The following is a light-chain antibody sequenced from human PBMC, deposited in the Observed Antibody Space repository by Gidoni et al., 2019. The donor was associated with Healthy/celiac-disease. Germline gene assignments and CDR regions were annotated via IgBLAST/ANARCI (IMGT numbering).Light chain of an antibody. CDR3: QQYGSSPRVT. V-gene: IGKV3-20*01. Sequence: EIVLTQSPGTLSLSPGERATLSCRASQSVSSSYLAWYQQTPGQAPRLLIYGASSRATGIPDRFSGSGSGTDFTLTISRLEPEDFAVYYCQQYGSSPRVTFXGXTKVEIK. J-gene: IGKJ4*01. CDR1: QSVSSSY. CDR2: GAS.